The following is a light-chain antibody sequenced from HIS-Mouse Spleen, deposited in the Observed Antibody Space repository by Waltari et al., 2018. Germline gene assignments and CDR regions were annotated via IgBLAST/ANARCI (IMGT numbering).Light chain of an antibody. CDR1: ALPKQY. CDR2: KDS. Sequence: SYELTQPPSVSVSPGQTARIHCSGDALPKQYAYWYQQKPGQAPVLVIYKDSERPSGIPERFSGSSSGTTVTLTISGVQAEDEADYYCQSADSSGTGWVFGGGTKLTVL. CDR3: QSADSSGTGWV. J-gene: IGLJ3*02. V-gene: IGLV3-25*03.